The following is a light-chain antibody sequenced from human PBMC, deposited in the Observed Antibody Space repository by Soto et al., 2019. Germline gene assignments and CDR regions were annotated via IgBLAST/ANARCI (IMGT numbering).Light chain of an antibody. Sequence: QSVLTQPRSVSGSPGQSVTISCTGTSNDIGAYNYVSWYQHHPGKAPNLIIYDVTKPPSGVPDRFSGSKSGNTASLTISGLQAECEADYYCCSYAGSSWVFVGGTKVTVL. V-gene: IGLV2-11*01. CDR3: CSYAGSSWV. J-gene: IGLJ3*02. CDR1: SNDIGAYNY. CDR2: DVT.